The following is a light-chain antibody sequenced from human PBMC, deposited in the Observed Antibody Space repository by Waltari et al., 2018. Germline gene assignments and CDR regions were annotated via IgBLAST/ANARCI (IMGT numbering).Light chain of an antibody. Sequence: DIQLPHTTASLAASVGARVTITCLATQTIRSYLKWYQQKQGKAPKLLIYAAPNLQSGVPARFSGSGSATEITLTISSLQAEYFATYYGRQKCTFGPGTKVDVK. CDR3: RQKCT. V-gene: IGKV1-39*01. CDR2: AAP. J-gene: IGKJ3*01. CDR1: QTIRSY.